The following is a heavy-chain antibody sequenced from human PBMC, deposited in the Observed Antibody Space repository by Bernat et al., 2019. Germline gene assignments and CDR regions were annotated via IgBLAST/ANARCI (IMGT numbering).Heavy chain of an antibody. J-gene: IGHJ4*02. CDR3: AKVGRAVSPDY. CDR2: IGSGGTP. V-gene: IGHV3-23*01. CDR1: GITFSSYA. D-gene: IGHD6-6*01. Sequence: EVQLLESGGGLVQPGGALRLSCAASGITFSSYAMSWVRQAPGKGLEWVSTIGSGGTPSYGDSVKGRFTISRDNRKNTVYLQMNSLTVDDTAVYHCAKVGRAVSPDYWGQGTLVTVSS.